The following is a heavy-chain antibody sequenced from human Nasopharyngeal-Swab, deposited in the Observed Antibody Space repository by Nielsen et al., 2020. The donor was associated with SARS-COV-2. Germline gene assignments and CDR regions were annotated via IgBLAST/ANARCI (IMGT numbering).Heavy chain of an antibody. CDR3: ASLPTVTTKGYGMDV. J-gene: IGHJ6*02. V-gene: IGHV3-30*04. CDR2: ISYDGSNK. Sequence: VRQAPGKGLERVAVISYDGSNKYYADSVKGRFTISRDNSKNTLYLQMNSLRAEDTAVYYCASLPTVTTKGYGMDVWGQGTTVTVSS. D-gene: IGHD4-17*01.